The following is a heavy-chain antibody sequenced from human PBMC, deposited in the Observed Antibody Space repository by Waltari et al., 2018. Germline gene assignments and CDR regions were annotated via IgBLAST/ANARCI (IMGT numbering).Heavy chain of an antibody. J-gene: IGHJ4*02. D-gene: IGHD3-16*02. CDR1: GGSFSGYY. CDR3: ARGVYDYVWGSYRYTGYFDY. V-gene: IGHV4-34*01. Sequence: QVQLQQWGAGLLKPSETLSLTCAVYGGSFSGYYWSWIRQPPGKGLEWIGEINHSGSTNYNPSLKSRVTISVDTSKNQFSLKLSSVTAADTAVYYCARGVYDYVWGSYRYTGYFDYWGQGTLVIVSS. CDR2: INHSGST.